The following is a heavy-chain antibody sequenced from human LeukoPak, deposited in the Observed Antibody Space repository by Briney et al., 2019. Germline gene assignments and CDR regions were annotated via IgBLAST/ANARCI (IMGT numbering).Heavy chain of an antibody. CDR1: GFTFSRYS. CDR2: ISISSNYI. J-gene: IGHJ4*02. D-gene: IGHD5-18*01. CDR3: ARHLSGITGYTYGRGIDY. Sequence: GGSLRLSCAASGFTFSRYSMNWVRQAPGKGLEWVSSISISSNYIYYTDSVKGRCTISRDNGKNSLYLQMNSLRAEDKAVYYCARHLSGITGYTYGRGIDYWGQGTLLTVSS. V-gene: IGHV3-21*01.